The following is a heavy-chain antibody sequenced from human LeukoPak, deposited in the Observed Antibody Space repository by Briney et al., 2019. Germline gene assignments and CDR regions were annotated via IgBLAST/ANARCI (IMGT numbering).Heavy chain of an antibody. CDR2: IYTSGST. D-gene: IGHD3-3*01. CDR1: GGSISSGSYY. J-gene: IGHJ6*03. CDR3: ASRPPPTIFGVVWEHDPYMDV. Sequence: SQTLSLTCTVSGGSISSGSYYWSWIRQPAGKGLEWIGRIYTSGSTNYNPSLKSRVTISVDTSKNQFSLKLSSVTAADTAVYYCASRPPPTIFGVVWEHDPYMDVWGKGTTVTVSS. V-gene: IGHV4-61*02.